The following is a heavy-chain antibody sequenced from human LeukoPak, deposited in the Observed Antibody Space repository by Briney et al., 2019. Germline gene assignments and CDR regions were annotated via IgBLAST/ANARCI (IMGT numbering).Heavy chain of an antibody. V-gene: IGHV1-18*01. CDR2: ISAYNGNT. CDR3: AREHSTSWSDFDY. CDR1: GYTFTSYG. J-gene: IGHJ4*02. Sequence: ASVKVSCKASGYTFTSYGISWVRQAPGQGLEWMGWISAYNGNTNYAQKLQGRVTITRDTSASTAYMELSSLRSEDTAVYYCAREHSTSWSDFDYWGQGTLVTVSS. D-gene: IGHD6-13*01.